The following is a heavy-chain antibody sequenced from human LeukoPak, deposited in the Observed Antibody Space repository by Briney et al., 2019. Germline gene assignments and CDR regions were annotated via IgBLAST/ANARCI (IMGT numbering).Heavy chain of an antibody. D-gene: IGHD2-2*01. CDR1: GLRIINSW. V-gene: IGHV3-7*01. CDR3: ATALDAPARPD. Sequence: PGRCLRLSCEASGLRIINSWMAWVRRAPGKGLEWVANIKEDGSAKFYVYSVKGRFTISRDNAKNSLSLQMTSLRVEDTAVYYCATALDAPARPDWGQGTLVTVSS. CDR2: IKEDGSAK. J-gene: IGHJ4*02.